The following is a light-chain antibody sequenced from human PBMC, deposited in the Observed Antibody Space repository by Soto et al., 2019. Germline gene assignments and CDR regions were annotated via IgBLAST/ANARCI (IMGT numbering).Light chain of an antibody. Sequence: DIQMTQSPSSLSASVGERVTITCRANEDISNYLNWYQQKPGRAPKLLIYDASTLETGVPSRFSGSGSGTHVTFTISSLQPEDVGTYYCQQYENLRLHTFGPGTKL. CDR2: DAS. CDR1: EDISNY. J-gene: IGKJ2*01. V-gene: IGKV1-33*01. CDR3: QQYENLRLHT.